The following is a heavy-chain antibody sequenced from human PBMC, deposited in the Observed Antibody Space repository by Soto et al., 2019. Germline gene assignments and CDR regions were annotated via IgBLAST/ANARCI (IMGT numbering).Heavy chain of an antibody. D-gene: IGHD3-9*01. V-gene: IGHV4-39*01. J-gene: IGHJ6*04. CDR2: IYYSGST. CDR3: ARLPDSRYFDWLLHYGMDV. Sequence: PSETLSLTCTVSGGSISSSSYYWGWIRQPPGKGLEWIGSIYYSGSTYYNPSLKSRVTISVDTSKNQFSLKLSSVTAADTAVYYCARLPDSRYFDWLLHYGMDVWGKGTTVTVSS. CDR1: GGSISSSSYY.